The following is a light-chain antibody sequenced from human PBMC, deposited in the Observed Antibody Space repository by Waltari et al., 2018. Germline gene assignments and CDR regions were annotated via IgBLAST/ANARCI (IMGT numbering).Light chain of an antibody. CDR1: QSVLYSSNNKNY. CDR3: QQYYSTPWT. CDR2: WAT. J-gene: IGKJ1*01. Sequence: DIVMTQSPDSLAVSLRERAPIHCKYSQSVLYSSNNKNYLAWYQQKQGQPPKLLIYWATTRESGVPDRFSGSGSGTDFTLTISSLQAEDVAFYYCQQYYSTPWTFGQGTKVEIK. V-gene: IGKV4-1*01.